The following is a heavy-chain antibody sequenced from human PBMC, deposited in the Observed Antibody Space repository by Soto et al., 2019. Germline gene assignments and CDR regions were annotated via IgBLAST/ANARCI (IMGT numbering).Heavy chain of an antibody. CDR3: ARSGPFWSGNADSHCGMLV. D-gene: IGHD3-3*01. CDR2: INPSGGST. CDR1: GYTFSSYY. V-gene: IGHV1-46*01. J-gene: IGHJ6*02. Sequence: ASVKVSCKASGYTFSSYYMHWVRQAPGQGLEWMGIINPSGGSTSYAQKFQGRVTMTRDTSTSTVYMELSSLRSEDTAVYYCARSGPFWSGNADSHCGMLVWGQGTRGAVSS.